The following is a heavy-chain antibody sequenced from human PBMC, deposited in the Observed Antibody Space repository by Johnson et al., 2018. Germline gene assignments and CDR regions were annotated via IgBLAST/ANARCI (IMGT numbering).Heavy chain of an antibody. D-gene: IGHD2-21*02. V-gene: IGHV1-69*01. CDR1: GGTFSSYA. Sequence: QVQLVESGAEVKKPGSSVKVSCKASGGTFSSYAISWVRQAPGQGLEWMGGIIPIVGAANYGQKFQGRITITADESTSTAYMALSSLSCEDRAVYYCARDGNHIVVVTSISAFDIWGQGTMVTVSS. CDR3: ARDGNHIVVVTSISAFDI. J-gene: IGHJ3*02. CDR2: IIPIVGAA.